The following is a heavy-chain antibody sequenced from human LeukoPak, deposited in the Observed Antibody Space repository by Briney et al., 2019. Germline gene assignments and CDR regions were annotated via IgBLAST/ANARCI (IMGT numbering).Heavy chain of an antibody. Sequence: SETLSLTCTVSGGSISSGGYYWSWIRQHPGKGLEWIGSIYYSGSTYYNPSLKSRVTISVDTSKNQFSLKLSSVTAADTAVYYCARWVQDYDFWSGYYPQQSFDYWGQGTLVTVSS. V-gene: IGHV4-39*01. D-gene: IGHD3-3*01. CDR2: IYYSGST. CDR3: ARWVQDYDFWSGYYPQQSFDY. J-gene: IGHJ4*02. CDR1: GGSISSGGYY.